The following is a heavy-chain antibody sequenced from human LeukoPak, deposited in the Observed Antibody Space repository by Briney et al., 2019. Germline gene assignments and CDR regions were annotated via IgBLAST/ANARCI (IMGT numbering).Heavy chain of an antibody. CDR2: ISASGGRT. Sequence: GGTLRLSCAASGFTFSSYAMAWVRQAPGKGLEWVSTISASGGRTYHADSVKGRFTISRDNSKNTLYLQMNSLRAEDTAVYYCARDLTYYYDSSGYWFDYWGQGTLVTVSS. D-gene: IGHD3-22*01. CDR3: ARDLTYYYDSSGYWFDY. J-gene: IGHJ4*02. CDR1: GFTFSSYA. V-gene: IGHV3-23*01.